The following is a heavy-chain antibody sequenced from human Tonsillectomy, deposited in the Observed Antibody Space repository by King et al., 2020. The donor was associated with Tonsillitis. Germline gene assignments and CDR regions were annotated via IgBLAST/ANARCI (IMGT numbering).Heavy chain of an antibody. CDR2: ISYDGSNK. V-gene: IGHV3-30*03. J-gene: IGHJ4*02. Sequence: VQLVESGGGVVQPGRSLRLSCAASGFTFRSYGMHWVRQAPGKGLEWVAVISYDGSNKYYADSVKGRFTISRDNSKNTLYLQMNSLRAEDTAVYYCARSLTSRPPWNYWGQGPLVTVSS. CDR3: ARSLTSRPPWNY. CDR1: GFTFRSYG. D-gene: IGHD2-2*01.